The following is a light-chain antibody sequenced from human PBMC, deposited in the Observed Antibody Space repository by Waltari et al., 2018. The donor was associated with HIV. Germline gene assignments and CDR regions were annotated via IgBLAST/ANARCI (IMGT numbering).Light chain of an antibody. CDR1: QILQHSTGYNY. CDR3: MQALQTPRT. Sequence: VMPKSQPPLPVTSAEPPPITSSSGQILQHSTGYNYLDWYLQKPGQSPQLLIYLGSNRASGVPDKFSGSGSGTDFTLKISRVEAEDVGVYYCMQALQTPRTFGQGTKLEIE. CDR2: LGS. V-gene: IGKV2-28*01. J-gene: IGKJ2*01.